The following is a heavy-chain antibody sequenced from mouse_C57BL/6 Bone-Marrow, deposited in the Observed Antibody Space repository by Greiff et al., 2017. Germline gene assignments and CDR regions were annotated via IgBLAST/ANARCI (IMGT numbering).Heavy chain of an antibody. Sequence: PLQPHETALVKPWASVKQSVKASVSTCTSYWRTGVQRRHGQGLEWIGNINPSNGGTNYNEKFKSKATLTVDKSSSTAYMQLSSLTSEDSAVYYCARSSNYCYYYAMDYGGQGTSVTVSS. D-gene: IGHD2-5*01. CDR2: INPSNGGT. J-gene: IGHJ4*01. V-gene: IGHV1-53*01. CDR1: VSTCTSYW. CDR3: ARSSNYCYYYAMDY.